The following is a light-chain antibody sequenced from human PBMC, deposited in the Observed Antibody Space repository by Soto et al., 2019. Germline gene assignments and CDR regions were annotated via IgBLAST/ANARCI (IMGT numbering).Light chain of an antibody. V-gene: IGKV1-9*01. CDR2: AAS. J-gene: IGKJ4*01. Sequence: DIQLTQSPSFLSASVGDRVTITCRASQGISSYLAWYQQKPGKAPKLLSYAASTLQSGVPSRFSGSGSGTEFTLKISSLQPEDFATYYCQQLNNYPLTFGGGTKVEIK. CDR3: QQLNNYPLT. CDR1: QGISSY.